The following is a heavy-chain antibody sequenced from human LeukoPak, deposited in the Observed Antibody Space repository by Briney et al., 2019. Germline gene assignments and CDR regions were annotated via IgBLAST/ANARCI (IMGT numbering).Heavy chain of an antibody. D-gene: IGHD4-23*01. CDR3: ARVSNAYAGSGAFDI. CDR1: GVSISSYN. J-gene: IGHJ3*02. Sequence: PSETLSLTCTVSGVSISSYNWSWIRQPPGKGLEWIGYIYYSGSTNYNPSRRSRVTISADKCRNQFSLNLSPVNAAEKALYYCARVSNAYAGSGAFDIWGQGTMVTVSS. CDR2: IYYSGST. V-gene: IGHV4-59*01.